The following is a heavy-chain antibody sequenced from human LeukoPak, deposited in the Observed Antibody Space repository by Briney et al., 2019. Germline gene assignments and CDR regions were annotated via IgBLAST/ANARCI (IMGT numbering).Heavy chain of an antibody. CDR1: GGSISSGDYY. CDR3: ARDPHYYDSSGHGY. V-gene: IGHV4-30-4*08. D-gene: IGHD3-22*01. Sequence: SETLSLTCTVSGGSISSGDYYWSWIRQPPGKGLEWIGYIYYSGSTYYNPSLKSRVTISVDTSKNQFSLKLSSVTAADTAVYYCARDPHYYDSSGHGYWGQGTLVTVSS. J-gene: IGHJ4*02. CDR2: IYYSGST.